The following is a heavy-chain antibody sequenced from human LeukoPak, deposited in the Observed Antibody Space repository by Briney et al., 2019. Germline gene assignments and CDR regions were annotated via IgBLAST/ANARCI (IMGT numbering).Heavy chain of an antibody. CDR3: ARRSSGWYYFDY. J-gene: IGHJ4*02. CDR2: IIPIFGTA. CDR1: GGTFSSYA. D-gene: IGHD6-19*01. V-gene: IGHV1-69*13. Sequence: ASVKVSCKASGGTFSSYAISWVRQAPGQGLEWMGGIIPIFGTANYAQKFQGRVTITADESTSTAYMELSSLRSEDTAVYYCARRSSGWYYFDYWGQGTPVTVSS.